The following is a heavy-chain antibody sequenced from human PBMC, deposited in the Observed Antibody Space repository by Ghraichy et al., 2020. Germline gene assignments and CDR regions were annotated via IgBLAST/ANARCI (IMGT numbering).Heavy chain of an antibody. CDR2: INHSGST. CDR1: GGSFSGYY. V-gene: IGHV4-34*01. J-gene: IGHJ6*02. D-gene: IGHD3-22*01. CDR3: ASLDSSGYYGINYYGMDA. Sequence: SQTLSLTCAVYGGSFSGYYWSWIRQPPGKGLEWIGKINHSGSTNYNPSLKSRVTISVDTSKNQFSLKLNSVTAADTAVYYCASLDSSGYYGINYYGMDAWGHGTTVTVSS.